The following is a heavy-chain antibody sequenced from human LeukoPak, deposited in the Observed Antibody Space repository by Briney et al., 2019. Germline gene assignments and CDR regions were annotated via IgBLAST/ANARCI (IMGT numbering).Heavy chain of an antibody. CDR3: AGARRFLGGGGAPTPDY. J-gene: IGHJ4*02. CDR1: GFTFSSYA. Sequence: GGSLRLSCAASGFTFSSYAMSWVRQAPGKGLEWVSAISGSGGSTYYADSVKGRFTISRDNSKNTLYLQMNSLRAEDTAVYYCAGARRFLGGGGAPTPDYGGQGTWVTASS. D-gene: IGHD3-3*01. CDR2: ISGSGGST. V-gene: IGHV3-23*01.